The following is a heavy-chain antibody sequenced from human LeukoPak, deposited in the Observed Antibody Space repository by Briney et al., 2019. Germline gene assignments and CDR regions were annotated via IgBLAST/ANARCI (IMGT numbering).Heavy chain of an antibody. Sequence: GGSLRLSCAASGFTFRSYAMSWIRQAPGKGLEWVSSISSSGSNTYYADSVKGRFTISTDNSKNALYVQMNSLRAEDTAIYYCARDRGDYHNSGWYTPCWGQGTLVTVSS. V-gene: IGHV3-23*01. CDR1: GFTFRSYA. CDR3: ARDRGDYHNSGWYTPC. D-gene: IGHD6-19*01. CDR2: ISSSGSNT. J-gene: IGHJ4*02.